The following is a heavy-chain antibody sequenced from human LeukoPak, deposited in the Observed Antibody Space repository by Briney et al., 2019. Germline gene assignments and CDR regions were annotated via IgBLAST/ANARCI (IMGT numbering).Heavy chain of an antibody. J-gene: IGHJ4*02. V-gene: IGHV3-21*01. Sequence: GGSLRLSCAASGFTSSSYSMNWVRQAPGKGLEWVSSISSSSSYIYYADSVKGRFTISRDNAKNSLYLQMNSLRAEDTAVYYCARVPVARIAVAGTGGYWGQGTLVTVSS. CDR3: ARVPVARIAVAGTGGY. CDR1: GFTSSSYS. CDR2: ISSSSSYI. D-gene: IGHD6-19*01.